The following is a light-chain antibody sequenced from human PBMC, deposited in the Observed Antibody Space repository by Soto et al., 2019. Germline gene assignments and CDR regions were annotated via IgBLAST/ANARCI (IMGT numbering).Light chain of an antibody. J-gene: IGKJ3*01. CDR2: GAS. CDR3: QLHGSSPRFT. Sequence: EIVLTQSPGTLSLSPGERATLSCRASQSVSSSYLAWYQQKPGQAPRLLIYGASNRATGIPDRFSGSGSGTDFPLTLSRLEPEDFAVYYCQLHGSSPRFTFGPGTKVDIK. V-gene: IGKV3-20*01. CDR1: QSVSSSY.